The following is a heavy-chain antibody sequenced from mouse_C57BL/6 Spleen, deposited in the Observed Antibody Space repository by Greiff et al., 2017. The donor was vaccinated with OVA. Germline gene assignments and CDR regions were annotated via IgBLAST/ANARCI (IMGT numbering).Heavy chain of an antibody. J-gene: IGHJ1*03. V-gene: IGHV3-6*01. CDR3: ALDGYYVLSYWYFDV. D-gene: IGHD2-3*01. CDR1: GYSITSGYY. CDR2: ISYDGSN. Sequence: VQLQQSGPGLVKPSQSLSLTCSVTGYSITSGYYWNWIRQFPGNKLEWMGYISYDGSNNYNPSLKNRISITRDTSKNQFFLKLNSVTTEDTATYYCALDGYYVLSYWYFDVWGTGTTVTVSS.